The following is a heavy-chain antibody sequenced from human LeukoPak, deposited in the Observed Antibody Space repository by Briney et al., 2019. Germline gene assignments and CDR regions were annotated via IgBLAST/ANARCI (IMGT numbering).Heavy chain of an antibody. J-gene: IGHJ4*02. CDR2: ISWNSGSI. D-gene: IGHD3-22*01. V-gene: IGHV3-9*01. CDR3: ARERLLGQFDY. CDR1: GFTFDDYA. Sequence: GRSLRLSCAASGFTFDDYAMHWVRQAPGKGLEWVSGISWNSGSIGYADSVKGRFTISRDNAKNSLYLQMNSLRAEDTAVYYCARERLLGQFDYWGQGTLVTVSS.